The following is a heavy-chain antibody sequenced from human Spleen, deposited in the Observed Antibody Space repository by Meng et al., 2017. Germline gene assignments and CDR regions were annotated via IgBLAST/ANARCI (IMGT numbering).Heavy chain of an antibody. V-gene: IGHV3-66*02. CDR2: IYSGGNT. CDR3: ARSPIDKYDLSALPLDY. J-gene: IGHJ4*02. Sequence: VRLVESGGGLVQPGGSLRLSCAAFGFTVSHNYMSWVRQAPGKGLEWVSVIYSGGNTYYADSVKGRFTISRDNSKNTVFLQINSLRVEDTAVYYCARSPIDKYDLSALPLDYWGQGTLVTVSS. D-gene: IGHD3-16*01. CDR1: GFTVSHNY.